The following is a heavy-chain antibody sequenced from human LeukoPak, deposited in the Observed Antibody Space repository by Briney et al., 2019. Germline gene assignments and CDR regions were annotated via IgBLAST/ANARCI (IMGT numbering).Heavy chain of an antibody. J-gene: IGHJ4*02. CDR1: GVSISSYY. CDR3: ASIAVAGTKAKYFDY. V-gene: IGHV4-59*08. D-gene: IGHD6-19*01. Sequence: SETLSLTCTVSGVSISSYYWSWIRQPPGKGLEWIGYIYYSGSTNYNPSLKSRVTISVDTSKNQFSLKLSSVTAADTAVYYCASIAVAGTKAKYFDYWGQGTLVTVSS. CDR2: IYYSGST.